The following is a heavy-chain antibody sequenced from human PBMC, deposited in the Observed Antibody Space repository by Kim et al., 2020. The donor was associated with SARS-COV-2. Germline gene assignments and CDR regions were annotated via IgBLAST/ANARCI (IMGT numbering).Heavy chain of an antibody. V-gene: IGHV4-34*01. CDR2: INHSRST. J-gene: IGHJ6*02. Sequence: SETLSLTCAVYGGSFSGYYWSWIRQTPGKGLEWIGEINHSRSTNYNPSLKSRVTISVDTSMNLFPLQLSSVTAADTAVYYCARGRFGELLEYFYYGMDVWGQLTTVTVSS. CDR3: ARGRFGELLEYFYYGMDV. CDR1: GGSFSGYY. D-gene: IGHD3-10*01.